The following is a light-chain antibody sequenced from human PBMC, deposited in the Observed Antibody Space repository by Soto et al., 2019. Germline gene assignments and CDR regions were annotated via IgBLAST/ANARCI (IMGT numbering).Light chain of an antibody. Sequence: QPVLTQSSSASASLGSSVKLTCTLSSGHSSYIIAWHQQQPGKAPRYLMKLEGTGSYNKGSGVPDRFSGSTSGADRYLTISSRQSEDEADYYCETWDSNTRVFGGGTMVTVL. J-gene: IGLJ2*01. V-gene: IGLV4-60*03. CDR3: ETWDSNTRV. CDR2: LEGTGSY. CDR1: SGHSSYI.